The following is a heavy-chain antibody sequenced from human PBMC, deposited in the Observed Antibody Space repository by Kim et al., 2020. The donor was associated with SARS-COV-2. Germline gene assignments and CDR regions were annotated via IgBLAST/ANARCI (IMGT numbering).Heavy chain of an antibody. CDR3: ARGTMIVVVMGSGLKSWFDP. V-gene: IGHV1-46*01. CDR2: INPSGGST. D-gene: IGHD3-22*01. Sequence: ASVKVSCKASGYTFTSYYMHWVRQAPGQGLEWMGIINPSGGSTSYAQKFQGRVTMTRDTSTSTVYMELSSLRSEDTAVYYCARGTMIVVVMGSGLKSWFDPWGQGTLVTVSS. CDR1: GYTFTSYY. J-gene: IGHJ5*02.